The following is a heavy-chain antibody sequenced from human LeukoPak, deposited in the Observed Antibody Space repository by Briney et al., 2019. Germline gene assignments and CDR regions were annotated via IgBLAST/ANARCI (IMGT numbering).Heavy chain of an antibody. J-gene: IGHJ6*03. CDR3: ARNLFLGYSGYDFGYYYYYMDV. CDR1: GFTFSSYA. Sequence: AGGSLRLSCAASGFTFSSYAMSWVRQAPGKGLEWVSAISGSGGSTYYADSVKGRFTISRDNSKNTLYLQMNSLRAEDTAVYYCARNLFLGYSGYDFGYYYYYMDVWGKGTTVTVSS. V-gene: IGHV3-23*01. D-gene: IGHD5-12*01. CDR2: ISGSGGST.